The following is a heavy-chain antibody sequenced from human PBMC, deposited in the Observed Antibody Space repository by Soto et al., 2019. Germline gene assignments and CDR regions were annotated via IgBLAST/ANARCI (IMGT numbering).Heavy chain of an antibody. J-gene: IGHJ4*01. Sequence: SETLSLTCTVSGGSISSYRWSLIRQPAWKGLEWIGRISNNGNTHYNPSLKSRVTVSVDTYRNQFFLNLHSVTAADSAVYFCGRESGETWDYEDYWGHVSPVTVSX. CDR1: GGSISSYR. V-gene: IGHV4-4*07. CDR2: ISNNGNT. D-gene: IGHD1-7*01. CDR3: GRESGETWDYEDY.